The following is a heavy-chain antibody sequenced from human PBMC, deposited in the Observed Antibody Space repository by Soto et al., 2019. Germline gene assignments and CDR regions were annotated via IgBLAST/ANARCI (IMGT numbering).Heavy chain of an antibody. CDR2: ISATDGGT. D-gene: IGHD3-10*01. Sequence: GGSLILSCAASGFTFNTYAMSWVRQAPGKGLEWVSTISATDGGTYYADSVTGRFTISRDNSKNTLSLQMNSLRADDTAVYYCANGESNRWPDFEDWGQGTLVTVAS. V-gene: IGHV3-23*01. CDR1: GFTFNTYA. CDR3: ANGESNRWPDFED. J-gene: IGHJ4*02.